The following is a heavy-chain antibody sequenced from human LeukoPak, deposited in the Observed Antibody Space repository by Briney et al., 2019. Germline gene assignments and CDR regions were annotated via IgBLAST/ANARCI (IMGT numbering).Heavy chain of an antibody. CDR3: ARFWYLTASFDY. V-gene: IGHV4-39*01. CDR1: GGSISSSNYY. D-gene: IGHD1-20*01. Sequence: PSETLSLTCTVSGGSISSSNYYWGWIRQPPGKGLEWFGSIYYSGSTYYNPSLKSRVTISVDTSKNQFSLKLSSVTAADTAVYYCARFWYLTASFDYWGQGTLVTVSS. CDR2: IYYSGST. J-gene: IGHJ4*02.